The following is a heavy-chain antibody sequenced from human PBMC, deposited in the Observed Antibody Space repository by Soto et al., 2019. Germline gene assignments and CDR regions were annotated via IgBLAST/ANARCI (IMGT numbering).Heavy chain of an antibody. Sequence: QVQLVQSGAEVKKPGASVKVSCKASGYTFTSYDINWVRQATGQGLEWMGWMNPNSGNTGYAQKFQGRVTMTRNTSISTAYMELSSLGSEDTAVYYCATPSIQAGGAFGYWGQGTLVTVSS. J-gene: IGHJ4*02. CDR3: ATPSIQAGGAFGY. V-gene: IGHV1-8*01. CDR2: MNPNSGNT. D-gene: IGHD3-10*01. CDR1: GYTFTSYD.